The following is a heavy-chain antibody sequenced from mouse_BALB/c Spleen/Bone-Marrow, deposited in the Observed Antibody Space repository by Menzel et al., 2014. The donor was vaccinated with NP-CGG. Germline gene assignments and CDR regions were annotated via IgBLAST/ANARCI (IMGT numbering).Heavy chain of an antibody. J-gene: IGHJ2*01. D-gene: IGHD2-4*01. CDR3: ARQTYYDYDGYFDY. CDR1: GFTFXSYG. V-gene: IGHV5-6*01. Sequence: EVNLVESGGDLAKPGGSLKLSCAASGFTFXSYGMSWVRQTPDKRLEWVATISSGGSYTYYPDSVKGRFTISRDNAKNTLYLQMSSLKSEDTAMYYCARQTYYDYDGYFDYWGQGTTLTVSS. CDR2: ISSGGSYT.